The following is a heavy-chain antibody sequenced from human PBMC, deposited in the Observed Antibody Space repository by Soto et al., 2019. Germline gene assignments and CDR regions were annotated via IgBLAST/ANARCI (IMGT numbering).Heavy chain of an antibody. CDR1: GFTFSSYA. D-gene: IGHD6-19*01. Sequence: TGGSLRLSCAASGFTFSSYAMSWVRQAPGKGLEWVSGISVSGGGSYYADSVKGRFTISRDNSKNTLYLQMNSLRAEDTALYYCAKSASGWYLFDYWGQGTLVTVSS. CDR2: ISVSGGGS. V-gene: IGHV3-23*01. CDR3: AKSASGWYLFDY. J-gene: IGHJ4*02.